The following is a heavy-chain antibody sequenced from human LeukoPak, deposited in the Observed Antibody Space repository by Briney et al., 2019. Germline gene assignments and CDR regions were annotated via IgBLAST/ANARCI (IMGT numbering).Heavy chain of an antibody. CDR2: INPSGGST. J-gene: IGHJ1*01. CDR3: ARDRCSGGSCYPEYFQH. D-gene: IGHD2-15*01. CDR1: GYTFTSYY. Sequence: ASVKVSCKASGYTFTSYYMNWVRQAPGQGLEWMGIINPSGGSTSYAQKFQGRVTMTRDTSTSIVYMELSSLRSEDTAVYYCARDRCSGGSCYPEYFQHWGQGTLVTVSS. V-gene: IGHV1-46*01.